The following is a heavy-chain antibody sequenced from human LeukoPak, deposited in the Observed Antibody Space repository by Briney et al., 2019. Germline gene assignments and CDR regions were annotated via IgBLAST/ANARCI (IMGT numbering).Heavy chain of an antibody. Sequence: SETLSPTCTVSGGSISSGGYFWSWIRQHPGKGLEWIGSISSSGSTLYSPSLKRRVTISLDTSKNQFSLNLSSVTAADTAVYYCARADNLNAFDYWGQGTRVTVSS. CDR1: GGSISSGGYF. V-gene: IGHV4-31*03. D-gene: IGHD1-1*01. CDR3: ARADNLNAFDY. CDR2: ISSSGST. J-gene: IGHJ4*02.